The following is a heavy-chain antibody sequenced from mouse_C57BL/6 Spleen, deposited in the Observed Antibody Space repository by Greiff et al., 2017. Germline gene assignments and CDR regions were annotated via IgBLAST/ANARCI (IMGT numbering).Heavy chain of an antibody. Sequence: EVMLVESVGGLVKPGGSLKLSCAASGFTFSDSGMHWVRQAPEKGLAWVAYISSGNSTIYYADTVKGRFTISRDNAMNTLFLQITSLRSEDTAMYYCARMISYYFDVWGTGPTVTVAS. CDR1: GFTFSDSG. V-gene: IGHV5-17*01. D-gene: IGHD1-1*01. J-gene: IGHJ1*03. CDR3: ARMISYYFDV. CDR2: ISSGNSTI.